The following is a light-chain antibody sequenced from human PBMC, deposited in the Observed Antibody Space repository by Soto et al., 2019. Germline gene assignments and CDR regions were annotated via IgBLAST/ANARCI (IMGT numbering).Light chain of an antibody. J-gene: IGKJ4*01. CDR1: QSISNY. V-gene: IGKV1-27*01. CDR2: AAS. Sequence: DIPMTQSPSSLSASVGDRVTITCRASQSISNYLAWYQQKPGKVPKLLIYAASTLQSGVPSRFSGSGSGTDFTLTISSLQPEDVASYYCLKYNRALLTFGGGTKVEIK. CDR3: LKYNRALLT.